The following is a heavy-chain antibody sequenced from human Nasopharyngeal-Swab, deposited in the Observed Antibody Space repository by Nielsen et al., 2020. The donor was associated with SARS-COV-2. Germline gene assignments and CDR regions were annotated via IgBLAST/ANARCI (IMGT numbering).Heavy chain of an antibody. CDR3: ARPSGSYPFDY. CDR1: GFTFSSYG. CDR2: ISYDGSNK. V-gene: IGHV3-30*03. D-gene: IGHD1-26*01. J-gene: IGHJ4*02. Sequence: GESLKISCAASGFTFSSYGMHWVRQAPGKGLEWVAVISYDGSNKYYADSVKGRFTISRDNSKNTLYLQMNSLRAEDTAVYYCARPSGSYPFDYWDQGTLVTVSS.